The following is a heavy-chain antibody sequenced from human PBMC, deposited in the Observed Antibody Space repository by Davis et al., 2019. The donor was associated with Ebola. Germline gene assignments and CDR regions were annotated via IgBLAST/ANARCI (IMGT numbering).Heavy chain of an antibody. CDR3: ARAGTIFDYYYYGMDV. J-gene: IGHJ6*04. V-gene: IGHV3-13*01. Sequence: PGGSLRLSCAASGFTFSSYDMHWVRQATGKGLEWVSAIGTAGDTYYPGSVKGRFTISRENAKNSLYLQMNSLRAGDTAVYYCARAGTIFDYYYYGMDVWGKGTTVTVSS. D-gene: IGHD3-3*01. CDR2: IGTAGDT. CDR1: GFTFSSYD.